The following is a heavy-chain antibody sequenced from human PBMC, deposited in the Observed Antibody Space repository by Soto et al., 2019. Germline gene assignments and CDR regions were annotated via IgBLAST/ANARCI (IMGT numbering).Heavy chain of an antibody. CDR3: AQDRGWGVVSPSHDY. Sequence: EVQLLESGGGLVQPGGSLRVSCAASGFTFRNFVMSWVRQAQGKGLEWVSAIRGSGGETFYADSVKGRFTISRDNSRNTLYLQMNSLRDEDTALYFCAQDRGWGVVSPSHDYWGRGTLVTVSS. D-gene: IGHD2-21*01. V-gene: IGHV3-23*01. CDR2: IRGSGGET. CDR1: GFTFRNFV. J-gene: IGHJ4*02.